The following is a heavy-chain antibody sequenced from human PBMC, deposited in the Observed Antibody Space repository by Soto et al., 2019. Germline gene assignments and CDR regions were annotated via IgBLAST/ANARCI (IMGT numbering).Heavy chain of an antibody. V-gene: IGHV1-18*01. Sequence: ASVKVSCKSSCYPFTHYGITWVRQAPGQGLEWMGWISPFNGNTNYGQTFQGRVTLTTGTSTSTVYMELRSLRSDDTAVYYCATGSRVVGYYYDSRADFDYWGQGTLVTVSS. D-gene: IGHD3-22*01. CDR1: CYPFTHYG. CDR2: ISPFNGNT. CDR3: ATGSRVVGYYYDSRADFDY. J-gene: IGHJ4*02.